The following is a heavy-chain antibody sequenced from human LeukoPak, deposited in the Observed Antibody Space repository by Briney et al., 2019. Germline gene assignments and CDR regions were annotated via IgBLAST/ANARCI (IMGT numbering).Heavy chain of an antibody. CDR1: GFTFSSYS. D-gene: IGHD6-13*01. CDR3: ARDQMAAVSRGWFDP. CDR2: ISSSSSTI. Sequence: GGSLRLSCAASGFTFSSYSMNWVRQAPGKGLERVSYISSSSSTIYYADSVKGRFTISRDNAKNSLYLQMNSLRPEDTAVYYCARDQMAAVSRGWFDPWGQGTLVTVSS. J-gene: IGHJ5*02. V-gene: IGHV3-48*04.